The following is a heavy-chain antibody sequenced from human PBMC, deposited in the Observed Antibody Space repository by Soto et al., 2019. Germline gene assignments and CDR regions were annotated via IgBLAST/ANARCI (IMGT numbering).Heavy chain of an antibody. CDR3: ARDQGTTLKVN. V-gene: IGHV1-69*04. J-gene: IGHJ4*02. Sequence: QVQLVQSGAEVKKPGSSVKVSCTASGSTFSSYPISWVRQAPGQGLEWMGRIIPILGIANYAHKFQGRVTITADKATSPAYMELSSVRAEDTAVYYGARDQGTTLKVNWGQGTLVTVSS. CDR2: IIPILGIA. D-gene: IGHD1-7*01. CDR1: GSTFSSYP.